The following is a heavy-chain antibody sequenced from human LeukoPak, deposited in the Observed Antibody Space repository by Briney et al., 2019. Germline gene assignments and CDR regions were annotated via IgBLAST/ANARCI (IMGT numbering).Heavy chain of an antibody. D-gene: IGHD3-22*01. V-gene: IGHV3-23*01. CDR2: IGGSGGHT. CDR1: GFTFSNYA. J-gene: IGHJ4*02. Sequence: PGGSLRLSCAASGFTFSNYAMSWVRQAPGKGLEWVSAIGGSGGHTYYAESVKGRFTISRDNSKNTLYLQMNSLRAEDTAVYYCARRAGDYSHPYDYWGQGILVTVSS. CDR3: ARRAGDYSHPYDY.